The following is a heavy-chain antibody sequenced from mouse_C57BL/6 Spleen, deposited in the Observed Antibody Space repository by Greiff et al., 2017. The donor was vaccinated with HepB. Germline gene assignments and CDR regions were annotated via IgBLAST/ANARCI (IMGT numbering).Heavy chain of an antibody. CDR2: ISDGGSYT. J-gene: IGHJ3*01. CDR3: AMGRGYYYGSCYAWFAY. D-gene: IGHD1-1*01. Sequence: EVQVVESGGGLVKPGGSLKLSCAASGFTFSSYAMSWVRQTPEKRLEWVATISDGGSYTYYPDNVKGRFTISRDNAKNNLYLQMSHLKSEDTAMYYWAMGRGYYYGSCYAWFAYWGQGTLVTVSA. V-gene: IGHV5-4*01. CDR1: GFTFSSYA.